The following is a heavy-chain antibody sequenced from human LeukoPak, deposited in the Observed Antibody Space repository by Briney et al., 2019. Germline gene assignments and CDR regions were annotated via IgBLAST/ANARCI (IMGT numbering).Heavy chain of an antibody. Sequence: SETLSLTCTVSGSSISSDYWSWIRQPAGKGLEWIGRIYNSESTNYNPSLKSRVTMSADTSKNQFSLKLNSVTAADTAVYYCARRPEGYGMDVWGRGTTVTVSS. CDR3: ARRPEGYGMDV. V-gene: IGHV4-4*07. CDR1: GSSISSDY. CDR2: IYNSEST. J-gene: IGHJ6*02.